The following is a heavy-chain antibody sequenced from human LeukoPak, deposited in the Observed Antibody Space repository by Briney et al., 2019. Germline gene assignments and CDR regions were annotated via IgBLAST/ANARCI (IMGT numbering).Heavy chain of an antibody. CDR3: AKSLWGLRPVPDAFDI. Sequence: GGSLRLSCAASGFTVSTNYMTWVRQAPGRGLEWVAVISYDGSNKYYADSVKGRFTISRDNSKNTLYLQMNSLRAEDTAVYYCAKSLWGLRPVPDAFDIWGQGTMVTVSS. CDR1: GFTVSTNY. CDR2: ISYDGSNK. V-gene: IGHV3-30*18. D-gene: IGHD3-16*01. J-gene: IGHJ3*02.